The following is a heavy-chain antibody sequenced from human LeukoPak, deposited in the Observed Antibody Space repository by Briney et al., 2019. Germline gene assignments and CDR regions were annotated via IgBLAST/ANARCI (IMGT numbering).Heavy chain of an antibody. J-gene: IGHJ5*02. CDR3: ARGSIVGATGDWFDP. V-gene: IGHV4-4*07. CDR2: IYTSGST. CDR1: GGSISSYY. D-gene: IGHD1-26*01. Sequence: PSETLSLTCTVSGGSISSYYWSWIRQPAGKGLEWIGRIYTSGSTNYNPSLKSRVTISVDTSKNQFSLKLSSVTAADTAVYYCARGSIVGATGDWFDPWGQGTLVTVSS.